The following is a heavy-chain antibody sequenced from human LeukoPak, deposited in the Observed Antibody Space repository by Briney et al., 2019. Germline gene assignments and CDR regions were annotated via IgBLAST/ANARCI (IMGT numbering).Heavy chain of an antibody. CDR2: IYYSGST. CDR1: GGSISSYY. V-gene: IGHV4-59*08. D-gene: IGHD3-9*01. CDR3: ARLPAHYDILTGYYNPHYYYYMDV. Sequence: SETLSLTCTVSGGSISSYYWSWIRQPPGKGLEWIGYIYYSGSTNYNPSLKSRVTISVDTSKNQFSLKLSSVTAADTAVYYYARLPAHYDILTGYYNPHYYYYMDVWGKGTTVTVSS. J-gene: IGHJ6*03.